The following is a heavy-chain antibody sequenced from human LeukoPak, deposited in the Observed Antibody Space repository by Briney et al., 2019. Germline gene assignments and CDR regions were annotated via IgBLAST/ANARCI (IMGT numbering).Heavy chain of an antibody. CDR2: IWYDGSNK. CDR3: ARGEAAYPDSWSGRDNWFDP. CDR1: GFTFSSYG. Sequence: PGGSLRLSCAASGFTFSSYGMHWVRQAPGKGLEWVAVIWYDGSNKYYADSVKGRFTISRDNSKNTLYLQMNSLRAEDTAVYYCARGEAAYPDSWSGRDNWFDPWGQGTLVTVSS. D-gene: IGHD3-3*01. J-gene: IGHJ5*02. V-gene: IGHV3-33*01.